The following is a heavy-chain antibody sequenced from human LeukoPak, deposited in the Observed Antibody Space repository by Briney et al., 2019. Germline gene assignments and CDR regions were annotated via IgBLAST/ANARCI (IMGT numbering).Heavy chain of an antibody. CDR1: GYTFTSYA. CDR2: INTNTGNP. J-gene: IGHJ6*03. Sequence: ASVKVSCKASGYTFTSYAMNWVRQAPGQGLEWMGWINTNTGNPTYAQGFTGRFVFSLDTSVSTAYLQISSLKAEDTAAYYCARVPYRPPYYYYYMDVWGKGTTVTVSS. D-gene: IGHD4-11*01. CDR3: ARVPYRPPYYYYYMDV. V-gene: IGHV7-4-1*02.